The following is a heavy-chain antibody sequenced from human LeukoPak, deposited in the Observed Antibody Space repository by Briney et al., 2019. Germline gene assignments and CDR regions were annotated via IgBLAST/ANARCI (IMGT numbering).Heavy chain of an antibody. CDR1: GYTFTSYG. J-gene: IGHJ4*02. V-gene: IGHV1-18*01. CDR2: ISAYNGNT. CDR3: ARSRRVRYCSNISCYAGFFEY. Sequence: ASVRVSCKASGYTFTSYGISWGRQAPGQGLEWTGWISAYNGNTNYAQKLQGRVTMTTDTSTSTAYMELSSLRSEDTAVYYCARSRRVRYCSNISCYAGFFEYWGQGTLVTVSS. D-gene: IGHD2-2*01.